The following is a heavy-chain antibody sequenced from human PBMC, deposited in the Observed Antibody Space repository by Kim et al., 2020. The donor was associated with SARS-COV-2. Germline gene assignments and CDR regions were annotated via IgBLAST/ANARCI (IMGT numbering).Heavy chain of an antibody. CDR2: IIPIFATT. CDR3: ASRHSGEDYYDSSGLWDFHH. CDR1: GGTLRSYA. D-gene: IGHD3-22*01. J-gene: IGHJ1*01. Sequence: SVKVSCKASGGTLRSYAISWVRQAPGQGLEWMGGIIPIFATTNYAQKFQGRVRITADESTSTAYMELSSLRSEDTAVYYCASRHSGEDYYDSSGLWDFHHWGQGTLVTVSS. V-gene: IGHV1-69*13.